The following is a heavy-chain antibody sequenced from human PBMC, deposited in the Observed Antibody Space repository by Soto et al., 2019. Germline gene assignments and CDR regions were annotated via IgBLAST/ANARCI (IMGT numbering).Heavy chain of an antibody. D-gene: IGHD3-3*01. V-gene: IGHV5-10-1*01. CDR1: GYNFPNYW. CDR3: ASLVGESDFWSGYIPSYGMDV. J-gene: IGHJ6*02. Sequence: PGESLKISCKASGYNFPNYWLAWVRQMPGQGLEWMGRIDPSDSYTNYSPSFQGHVTISADKSISTAYLQWSSLKASDTAMYYCASLVGESDFWSGYIPSYGMDVWGQGTTATVSS. CDR2: IDPSDSYT.